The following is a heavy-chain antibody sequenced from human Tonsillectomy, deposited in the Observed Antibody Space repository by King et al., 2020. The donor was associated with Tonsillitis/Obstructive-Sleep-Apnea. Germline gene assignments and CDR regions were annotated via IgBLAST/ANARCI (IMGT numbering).Heavy chain of an antibody. D-gene: IGHD1-26*01. V-gene: IGHV4-59*08. CDR3: ARRLYSGSYSHPFDY. J-gene: IGHJ4*02. Sequence: VQLQESGPGLVKPSETLSLTCSVSGGSISGYYWSWIRQPPGKGLEWIGYIYYSGSTNYNPSLKSRVTISVDTSKNQFSLKLSSVTAADTAVYYCARRLYSGSYSHPFDYWGQGTLVTVSS. CDR1: GGSISGYY. CDR2: IYYSGST.